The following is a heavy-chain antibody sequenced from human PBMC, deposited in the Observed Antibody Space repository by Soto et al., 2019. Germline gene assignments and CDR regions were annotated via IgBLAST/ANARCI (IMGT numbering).Heavy chain of an antibody. CDR3: VSCCLGSRRGLLYY. Sequence: PGESLKISCKGSGYSFTNSWISWVRQMPGKGLEWMGIIYPGDSYTGYSPSFQGQVTISADKSDRTAYLQLSSLKASDTALYYCVSCCLGSRRGLLYYWAQGALVTVSS. CDR1: GYSFTNSW. V-gene: IGHV5-51*01. CDR2: IYPGDSYT. J-gene: IGHJ4*02. D-gene: IGHD3-10*01.